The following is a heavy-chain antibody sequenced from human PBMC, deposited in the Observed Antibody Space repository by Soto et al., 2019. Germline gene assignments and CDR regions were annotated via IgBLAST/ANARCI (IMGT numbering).Heavy chain of an antibody. CDR3: ARDQEQDCSGASCPPDY. J-gene: IGHJ4*02. Sequence: GASVQVSCTASGGTFSSYAISWVRQAPGQGLEWMGWISAYNGNTNYAQKLQGRVTMTTDTSTSTAYMELRSLRSDDTAVYYCARDQEQDCSGASCPPDYSCQGPLVTLFS. V-gene: IGHV1-18*01. CDR1: GGTFSSYA. CDR2: ISAYNGNT. D-gene: IGHD2-15*01.